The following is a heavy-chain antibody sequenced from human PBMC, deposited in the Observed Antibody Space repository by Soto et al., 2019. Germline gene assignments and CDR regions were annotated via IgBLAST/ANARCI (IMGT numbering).Heavy chain of an antibody. Sequence: ASVKVSCKASGYTFTSYGISWVRQATGQGLEWMGWISAYNGNTNYAQKLQGRVTMTTDTSTSTAYMELRSLRSDDTAVYYCARDSGRGERPLEVVTSYSYYYGMDVWGQGTTVTVSS. J-gene: IGHJ6*02. D-gene: IGHD3-3*01. V-gene: IGHV1-18*04. CDR1: GYTFTSYG. CDR3: ARDSGRGERPLEVVTSYSYYYGMDV. CDR2: ISAYNGNT.